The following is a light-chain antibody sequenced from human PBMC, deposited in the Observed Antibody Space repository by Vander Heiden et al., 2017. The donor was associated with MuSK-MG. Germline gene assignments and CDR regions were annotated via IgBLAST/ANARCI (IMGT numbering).Light chain of an antibody. CDR1: NIESKS. Sequence: YVLTQPPSVSVAPGETARTTCGGDNIESKSVHWYQQKPGQAPGLVIYDDADRPSGIPERVSGSNSGNTATLTISRVEAGDEADYYCQVWDRSGAVVFGGGTKLTVL. CDR3: QVWDRSGAVV. CDR2: DDA. J-gene: IGLJ3*02. V-gene: IGLV3-21*04.